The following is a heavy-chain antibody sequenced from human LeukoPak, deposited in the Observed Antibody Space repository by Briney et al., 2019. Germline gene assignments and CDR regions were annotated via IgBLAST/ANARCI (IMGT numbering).Heavy chain of an antibody. J-gene: IGHJ5*02. D-gene: IGHD4-17*01. CDR3: ARDDYGDLGSWFDP. CDR1: GGTFSSYA. V-gene: IGHV1-69*01. CDR2: IIPIFGTA. Sequence: SVKVSCKASGGTFSSYAISWVRQAPGQGLEWMGGIIPIFGTANYAQKFQGRVTITADESTSTAYMELSSLRSEDTAVYCCARDDYGDLGSWFDPWGQGTLVTVSS.